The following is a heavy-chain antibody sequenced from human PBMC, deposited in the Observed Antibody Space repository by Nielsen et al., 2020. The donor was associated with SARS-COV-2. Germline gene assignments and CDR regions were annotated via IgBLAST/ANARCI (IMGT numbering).Heavy chain of an antibody. CDR1: GFTFSSTW. V-gene: IGHV3-74*01. J-gene: IGHJ6*02. Sequence: GESLKISCSASGFTFSSTWMDWVRQAPGQGLVWVSRINPSGSGTAYADSVKGRFTISRDNSKNTLYLQMNSLRAEDTAVYYCAKDSGSYYQHGMDVWGQGTTVTVSS. CDR3: AKDSGSYYQHGMDV. D-gene: IGHD1-26*01. CDR2: INPSGSGT.